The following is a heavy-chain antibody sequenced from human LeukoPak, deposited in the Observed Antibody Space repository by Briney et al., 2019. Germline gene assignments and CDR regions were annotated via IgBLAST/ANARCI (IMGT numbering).Heavy chain of an antibody. CDR2: ISDGGGAT. CDR3: VHGYYFDY. D-gene: IGHD3-10*01. J-gene: IGHJ4*02. V-gene: IGHV3-23*01. Sequence: GGSLRLSCAASGFTFSSYAVNWVRQAPGKGLEWVSGISDGGGATYYADSVKGRFTISRDNSKNTLYLQMNSLRAEDTAAYYCVHGYYFDYWGQGTLVTVSS. CDR1: GFTFSSYA.